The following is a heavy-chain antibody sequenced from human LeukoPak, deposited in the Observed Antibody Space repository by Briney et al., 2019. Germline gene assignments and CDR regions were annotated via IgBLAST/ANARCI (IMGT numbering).Heavy chain of an antibody. V-gene: IGHV5-51*01. CDR2: IYPGDSDT. CDR1: GYSFTSYW. J-gene: IGHJ6*02. CDR3: ARLSLAPYYYYGMDV. Sequence: GESLKISCKGSGYSFTSYWIGWVRQMPGKGLEGMGIIYPGDSDTRYSPSFQGQVTISADKSISTAYLQWSSLKASDTAMYYCARLSLAPYYYYGMDVWGQGTTVTVSS.